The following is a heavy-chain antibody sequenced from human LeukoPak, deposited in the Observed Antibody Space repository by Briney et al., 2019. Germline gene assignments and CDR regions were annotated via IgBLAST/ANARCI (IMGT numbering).Heavy chain of an antibody. CDR3: ARVNSWTEEPDTGFDY. Sequence: SQTLSLTCAISGDTVSNKRSARNWLRQSPSRGLEWLGRTYYRSKWYNDYAVSVKSRITINPDTSKNPFSLQLNSVSPEDTAVYYCARVNSWTEEPDTGFDYWGQGILVTVSS. D-gene: IGHD1-14*01. CDR2: TYYRSKWYN. J-gene: IGHJ4*02. V-gene: IGHV6-1*01. CDR1: GDTVSNKRSA.